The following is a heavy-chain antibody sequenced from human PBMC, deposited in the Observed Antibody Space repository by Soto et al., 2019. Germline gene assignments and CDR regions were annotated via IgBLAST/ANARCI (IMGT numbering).Heavy chain of an antibody. D-gene: IGHD6-13*01. CDR2: ISYDGSNK. CDR1: GFTFSSYG. CDR3: AKPTYSSSWSRPAFDY. Sequence: GGSLRLSCAASGFTFSSYGMHWVRQAPGKGLEWVAVISYDGSNKYYADPVKGRFTISRDNSKNTLYLQMNSLRAEDTAVYYCAKPTYSSSWSRPAFDYWGQGTLVTVSS. V-gene: IGHV3-30*18. J-gene: IGHJ4*02.